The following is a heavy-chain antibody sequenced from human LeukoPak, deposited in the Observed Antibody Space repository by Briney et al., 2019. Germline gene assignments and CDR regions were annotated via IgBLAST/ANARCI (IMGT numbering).Heavy chain of an antibody. D-gene: IGHD1-1*01. J-gene: IGHJ3*02. CDR1: GYAFTSYY. Sequence: ASVKVSCKASGYAFTSYYMHWVRQAPGQGLEWMGIINPSGGSTSYAQKFQGRVTMTRDVSTSTVYMELSSLRSEDTAVYYCASLTTGTTFDIWGQGTMVTVSS. CDR2: INPSGGST. V-gene: IGHV1-46*01. CDR3: ASLTTGTTFDI.